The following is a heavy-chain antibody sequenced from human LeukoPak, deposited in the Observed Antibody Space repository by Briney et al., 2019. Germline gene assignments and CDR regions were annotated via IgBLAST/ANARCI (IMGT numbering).Heavy chain of an antibody. D-gene: IGHD2-15*01. CDR2: IYYSGST. J-gene: IGHJ3*02. Sequence: SQTLSLTCTVSGGSISSYYWSWIRQPPGKGLEWIGYIYYSGSTNYNPSLKSRVTISVDTSKNQFSLKLSSVTAADTAVYYCARESYCSGGSCYSGRAFDIWGQGTMVTVSS. CDR3: ARESYCSGGSCYSGRAFDI. V-gene: IGHV4-59*01. CDR1: GGSISSYY.